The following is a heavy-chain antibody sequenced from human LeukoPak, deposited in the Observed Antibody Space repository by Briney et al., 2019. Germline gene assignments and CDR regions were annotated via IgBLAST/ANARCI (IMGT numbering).Heavy chain of an antibody. D-gene: IGHD3-22*01. Sequence: SVKVSCKASGGTFSSYAISWVRQAPGQGREWMGRIIPIFGTANYAQKFQGRVTITTDESTSTAYMELSSLRSEDTAVYYCARKDHDSSGYYYYYWGQGTLVTVSS. J-gene: IGHJ4*02. CDR1: GGTFSSYA. CDR2: IIPIFGTA. V-gene: IGHV1-69*05. CDR3: ARKDHDSSGYYYYY.